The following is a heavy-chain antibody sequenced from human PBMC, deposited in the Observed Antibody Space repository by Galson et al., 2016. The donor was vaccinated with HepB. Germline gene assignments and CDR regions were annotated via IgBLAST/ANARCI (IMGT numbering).Heavy chain of an antibody. CDR3: VRDFLWGEGADAFDI. V-gene: IGHV3-74*01. CDR1: GFNFITTW. CDR2: INGDGRIT. D-gene: IGHD3-16*01. J-gene: IGHJ3*02. Sequence: SLRLSCAASGFNFITTWMHWVRQSPGKGLVWVSRINGDGRITKYAASVRGRFTNSRDNAKNTVSLQMNSLSAEDTAIYYCVRDFLWGEGADAFDIWGQGTRVAVSS.